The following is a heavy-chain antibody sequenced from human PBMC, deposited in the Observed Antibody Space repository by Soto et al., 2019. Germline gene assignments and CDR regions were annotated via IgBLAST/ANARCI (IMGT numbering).Heavy chain of an antibody. J-gene: IGHJ6*02. Sequence: LRLSCAASGFTFSSYGMHWVRQAPGKGLEWVAVIWYDGSNKYYADSVKGRFTISRDNSKNMVYLQMNSLRAEDTAVYYCARGNRNYFYGMDVWGQGTTVTVSS. CDR3: ARGNRNYFYGMDV. CDR2: IWYDGSNK. CDR1: GFTFSSYG. V-gene: IGHV3-33*01.